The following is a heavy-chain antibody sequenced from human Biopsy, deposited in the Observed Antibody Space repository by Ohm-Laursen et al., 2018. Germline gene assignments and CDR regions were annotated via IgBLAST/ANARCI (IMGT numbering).Heavy chain of an antibody. J-gene: IGHJ6*02. Sequence: ASVKVSCKASGYTFTSYGISWVRQAPGQGLEWTGWINTENGNTIYAQNLQGRVTMTADTSTSTAYMEVTSLRSDDTAVYYCARAKLEPVYYYYGMDVWGQGTTVTVSS. D-gene: IGHD1-1*01. CDR2: INTENGNT. CDR1: GYTFTSYG. V-gene: IGHV1-18*01. CDR3: ARAKLEPVYYYYGMDV.